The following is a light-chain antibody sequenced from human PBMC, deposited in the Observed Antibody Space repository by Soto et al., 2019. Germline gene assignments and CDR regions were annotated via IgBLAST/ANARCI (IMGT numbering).Light chain of an antibody. CDR2: GAS. V-gene: IGKV3-20*01. Sequence: DIVLTQSPGTLSLSPGERATLSCRASETVSGSSLAWYQQKPGQAPRLLIYGASSRATGIPDRFSGSGSGTDFTLTISRLEPQDFAVYYCQQYGSSRTLGQGTKVDIK. J-gene: IGKJ1*01. CDR3: QQYGSSRT. CDR1: ETVSGSS.